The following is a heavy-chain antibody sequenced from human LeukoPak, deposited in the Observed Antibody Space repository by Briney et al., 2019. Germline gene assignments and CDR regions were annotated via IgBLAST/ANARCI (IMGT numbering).Heavy chain of an antibody. CDR2: IIPIFGIP. D-gene: IGHD6-25*01. J-gene: IGHJ6*03. CDR3: GLSGNYYYYYMDV. CDR1: GGTFRTFA. V-gene: IGHV1-69*13. Sequence: ASVKVSCKAPGGTFRTFAISWVRQAPGQGLEWMGGIIPIFGIPDSAQKFQGRLTITADESTTTAYMELSSLRSDDTAIYYCGLSGNYYYYYMDVWGKGTTVTISS.